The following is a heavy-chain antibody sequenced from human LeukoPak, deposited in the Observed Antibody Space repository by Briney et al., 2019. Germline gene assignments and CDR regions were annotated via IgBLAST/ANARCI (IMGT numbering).Heavy chain of an antibody. Sequence: PSETLSLTCIVSGGSISSYFWSWIRQPAGKGLEWIGRIYSSGNTNYNPSLKSRVTMSLDTSKNQFSLKLSSVTAADTAVYYCARRLYCSSTSCYGKDAFDIWGQGTMVTVSS. CDR1: GGSISSYF. CDR2: IYSSGNT. D-gene: IGHD2-2*01. CDR3: ARRLYCSSTSCYGKDAFDI. J-gene: IGHJ3*02. V-gene: IGHV4-4*07.